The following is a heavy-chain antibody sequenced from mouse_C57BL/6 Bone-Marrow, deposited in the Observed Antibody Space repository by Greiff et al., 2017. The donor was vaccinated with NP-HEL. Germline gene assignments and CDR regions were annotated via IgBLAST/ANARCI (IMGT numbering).Heavy chain of an antibody. D-gene: IGHD2-4*01. J-gene: IGHJ4*01. CDR2: ISNLAYSI. CDR3: ATHNDYDHYYAMDY. Sequence: EVQLVESGGGLVQPGGSLKLSCAASGFTFSDYGMAWVRQAPRKGPEWVAFISNLAYSIYYADTVTGRFTISRENAKNTLYLEMSSLRSEDTAMYYCATHNDYDHYYAMDYWGQGTSVTVSS. V-gene: IGHV5-15*01. CDR1: GFTFSDYG.